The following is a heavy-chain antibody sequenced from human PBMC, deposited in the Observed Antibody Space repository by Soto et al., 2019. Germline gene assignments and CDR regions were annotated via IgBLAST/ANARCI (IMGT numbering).Heavy chain of an antibody. CDR2: INHSGST. CDR1: GGSFSGYY. V-gene: IGHV4-34*01. J-gene: IGHJ4*02. Sequence: SETLSLTCAVYGGSFSGYYWSWIRQPPGKGLEWIGEINHSGSTNYNPSLKSRVTISVDTSKNQFSLKLSGLRSDDTAVYYCARYCYRTSCTNDYWGQGTLVTVSS. D-gene: IGHD2-2*01. CDR3: ARYCYRTSCTNDY.